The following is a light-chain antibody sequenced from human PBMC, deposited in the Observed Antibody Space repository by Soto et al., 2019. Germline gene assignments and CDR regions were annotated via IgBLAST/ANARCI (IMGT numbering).Light chain of an antibody. CDR3: AAWDDSLNGPV. CDR1: NSNIGSNT. CDR2: TNN. V-gene: IGLV1-44*01. Sequence: QSVLTQPPSASGTPGQRVTISCSGSNSNIGSNTVNWYQQLPGTAPKLLIYTNNQRPSGVPDRFSGSKSGTSASLAISGLQSEDEATYYCAAWDDSLNGPVFGGGTKLTVL. J-gene: IGLJ2*01.